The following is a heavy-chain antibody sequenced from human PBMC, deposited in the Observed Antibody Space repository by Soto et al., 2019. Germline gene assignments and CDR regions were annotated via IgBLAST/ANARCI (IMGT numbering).Heavy chain of an antibody. CDR2: IIAYNGNT. D-gene: IGHD6-13*01. CDR1: GYTFTSYG. V-gene: IGHV1-18*01. Sequence: ASVKVSCKASGYTFTSYGISWVRQAPGQGLEWMGWIIAYNGNTNYAQKFQGRVTMTADTSTSTAYMELSSLRSEDTTVYYCASPGYSSSCLNYWGQGTLVTVSS. J-gene: IGHJ4*02. CDR3: ASPGYSSSCLNY.